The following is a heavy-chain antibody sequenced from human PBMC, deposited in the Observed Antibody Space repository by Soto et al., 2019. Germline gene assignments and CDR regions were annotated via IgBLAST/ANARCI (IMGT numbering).Heavy chain of an antibody. CDR1: GYTFTSYY. J-gene: IGHJ4*02. Sequence: GASVKVSCKASGYTFTSYYMHWVRQAPGQGLEWMGIINPSGGSTSYAQKFQGRVTMTRDTSTSTVYMELSSLRSEDTAVYYCARGWGSSGVGYPTSTDFDYWGQGTLVTVSS. V-gene: IGHV1-46*03. CDR2: INPSGGST. D-gene: IGHD2-2*01. CDR3: ARGWGSSGVGYPTSTDFDY.